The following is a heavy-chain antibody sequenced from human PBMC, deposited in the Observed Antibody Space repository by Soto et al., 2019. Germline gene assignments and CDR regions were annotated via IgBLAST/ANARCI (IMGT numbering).Heavy chain of an antibody. V-gene: IGHV3-23*01. CDR2: ITGGGST. D-gene: IGHD2-21*01. Sequence: GSLRLSCVVSGFSFNYAIIWVRQAPGKGQEWVSGITGGGSTEYAASVKGRFTISRDNSKNTVHLQMNSLRAEDTAMYYCAKDAVYNHGLWLVSDWGQGTLVTVSS. CDR3: AKDAVYNHGLWLVSD. CDR1: GFSFNYA. J-gene: IGHJ4*02.